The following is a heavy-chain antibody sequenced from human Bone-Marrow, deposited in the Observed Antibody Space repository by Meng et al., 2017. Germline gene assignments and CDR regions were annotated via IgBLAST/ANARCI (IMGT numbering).Heavy chain of an antibody. CDR2: IETKPNSYAT. V-gene: IGHV3-73*01. CDR1: GVSFSGSD. Sequence: GESLKISCAVSGVSFSGSDIHWVRQASGKGLEWVGRIETKPNSYATSYAASVRGRFTISRDDSKNTAYLQMNSLKTEDTALYYCTIYTSGHLWGQGTMVTVSS. J-gene: IGHJ3*01. CDR3: TIYTSGHL. D-gene: IGHD6-19*01.